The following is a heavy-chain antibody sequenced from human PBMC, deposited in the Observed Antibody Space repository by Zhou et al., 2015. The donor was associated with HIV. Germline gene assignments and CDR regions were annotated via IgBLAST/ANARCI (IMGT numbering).Heavy chain of an antibody. CDR3: ARGRGYNYFTY. J-gene: IGHJ4*02. D-gene: IGHD5-18*01. CDR1: GYTFTDYY. Sequence: QVHLVQSGAEVKKPGASVKVSCKASGYTFTDYYIHWVRQAPGQGLEWMGWINPNSGDTDYALKFQGWVTMTRDTSISAAYMELSRLTSDDTAIYYCARGRGYNYFTYVGPGNPGHRLL. V-gene: IGHV1-2*04. CDR2: INPNSGDT.